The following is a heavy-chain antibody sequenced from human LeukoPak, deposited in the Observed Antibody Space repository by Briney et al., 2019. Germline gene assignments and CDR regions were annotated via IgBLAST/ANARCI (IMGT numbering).Heavy chain of an antibody. CDR2: IYYSGST. J-gene: IGHJ4*02. CDR3: ARWGPSDFWSGYSVNYFDY. CDR1: GGSISSYY. Sequence: PSETLSLTCTVSGGSISSYYWSWIRQPPGKGLEWIGYIYYSGSTNYNPSLKNRVTISVDTSKNQFSLKLSSVTAADTAVYYCARWGPSDFWSGYSVNYFDYWGQGTLVTVSS. D-gene: IGHD3-3*01. V-gene: IGHV4-59*01.